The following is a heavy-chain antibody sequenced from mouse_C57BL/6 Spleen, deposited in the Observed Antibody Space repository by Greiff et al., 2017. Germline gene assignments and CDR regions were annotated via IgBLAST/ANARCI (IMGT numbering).Heavy chain of an antibody. Sequence: EVMLVESGGGLVKPGGSLKLSCAASGFTFSDYGMHWVRQAPEKGLEWVAYISSGSSTIDYADTVKGRFTISRDNAKNTLFLQMTSLRSEDTAMYYCARGLPSLSMDYWGQGTSVTVSS. CDR2: ISSGSSTI. J-gene: IGHJ4*01. CDR3: ARGLPSLSMDY. D-gene: IGHD3-1*01. CDR1: GFTFSDYG. V-gene: IGHV5-17*01.